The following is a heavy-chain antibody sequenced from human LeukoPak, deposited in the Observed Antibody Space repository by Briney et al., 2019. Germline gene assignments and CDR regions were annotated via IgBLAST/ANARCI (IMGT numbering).Heavy chain of an antibody. D-gene: IGHD3-9*01. CDR1: GFTFSSYS. V-gene: IGHV3-48*04. CDR2: ISSSSSSI. J-gene: IGHJ4*02. Sequence: HAGGSLRLSCAASGFTFSSYSMNWVRQAPGKGLEWVSYISSSSSSIYYADSVKGRFTISRDNAKNSLYLQMNSLRAEDTAVYYCASETYYDILTGYYPDYWGQGTLVTVSA. CDR3: ASETYYDILTGYYPDY.